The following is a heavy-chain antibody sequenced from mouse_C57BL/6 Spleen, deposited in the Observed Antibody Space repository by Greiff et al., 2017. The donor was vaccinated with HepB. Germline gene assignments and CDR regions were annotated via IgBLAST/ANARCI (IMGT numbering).Heavy chain of an antibody. V-gene: IGHV1-9*01. CDR3: ARGETDKSKVYAMDD. CDR2: ILPGSGST. D-gene: IGHD2-5*01. CDR1: GYTFTGYW. J-gene: IGHJ4*01. Sequence: QVQLKESGAELMKPGASVKLSCKATGYTFTGYWIEWVKQRPGHGLEWIGEILPGSGSTNYNEKFKGTATFTADTASNTAYMQHSSLTTEDSAIYYCARGETDKSKVYAMDDWGQGTSVTVCS.